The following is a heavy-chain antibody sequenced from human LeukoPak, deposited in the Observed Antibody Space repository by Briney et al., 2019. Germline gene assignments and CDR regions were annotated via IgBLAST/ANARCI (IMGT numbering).Heavy chain of an antibody. V-gene: IGHV4-39*07. D-gene: IGHD6-13*01. J-gene: IGHJ4*02. CDR2: IFYSGST. CDR1: GGSIGSSGYY. CDR3: ARGYSSTWYYFDS. Sequence: SETLSLTCTVSGGSIGSSGYYWGWIRQPPGKGLEWIGTIFYSGSTYYNPSLKRRVTISIDTSKNQFSLNLRSVTAADTAMYYCARGYSSTWYYFDSWGQGTLVTVSS.